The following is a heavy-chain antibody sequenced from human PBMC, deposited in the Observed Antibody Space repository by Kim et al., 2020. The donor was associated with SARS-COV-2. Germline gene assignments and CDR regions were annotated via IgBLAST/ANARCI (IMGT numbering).Heavy chain of an antibody. V-gene: IGHV4-59*08. Sequence: SETLSLTCTVSGGSISSYYWSWIRQPPGKGLEWIGYIYYSGSTNYNPSLKSRVTISVDTSKNQFSLKLSSVTAADTAVYYCARHRPNEFYYENYFDYWGQGTLVTVSS. J-gene: IGHJ4*02. CDR3: ARHRPNEFYYENYFDY. CDR1: GGSISSYY. D-gene: IGHD3-22*01. CDR2: IYYSGST.